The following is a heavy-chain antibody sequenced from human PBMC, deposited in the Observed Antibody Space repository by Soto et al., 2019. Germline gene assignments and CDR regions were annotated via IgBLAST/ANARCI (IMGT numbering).Heavy chain of an antibody. CDR3: ARHLTYCSAGSCYSDFPYYGMDV. D-gene: IGHD2-15*01. CDR1: GGSISSSSYY. Sequence: SESLSLTCTVSGGSISSSSYYWGWIRQPPGKGLEWIGSIFYSGSTYYNPSLKSRVTISVDTSKNQFSLKLSSVTAADTAVYYCARHLTYCSAGSCYSDFPYYGMDVWGQGTTVTVSS. J-gene: IGHJ6*02. V-gene: IGHV4-39*01. CDR2: IFYSGST.